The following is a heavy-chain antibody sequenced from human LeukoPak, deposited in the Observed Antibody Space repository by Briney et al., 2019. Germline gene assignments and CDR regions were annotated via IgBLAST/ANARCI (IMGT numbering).Heavy chain of an antibody. Sequence: SSETLSLTCTVSGGSISSSSYYWGWIRQPPGKGLEWIGSIYYSGSTYYNPSLKSRVTISVDTSKNQFSLKLSSVTAADTAVYYCARFPLNLIVGAPQKAFDIWGQGTMVTVSS. CDR1: GGSISSSSYY. CDR2: IYYSGST. CDR3: ARFPLNLIVGAPQKAFDI. D-gene: IGHD1-26*01. V-gene: IGHV4-39*01. J-gene: IGHJ3*02.